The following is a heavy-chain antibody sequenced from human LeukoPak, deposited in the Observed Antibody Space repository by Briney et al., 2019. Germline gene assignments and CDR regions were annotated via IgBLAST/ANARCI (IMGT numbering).Heavy chain of an antibody. V-gene: IGHV3-30*18. D-gene: IGHD6-13*01. CDR3: AKDPAYSRQPPGYVGH. CDR1: GFTFSSYG. J-gene: IGHJ4*02. CDR2: ISYDGSNK. Sequence: GGSLRLSCAASGFTFSSYGMHWVRQAPGKGLEWVAVISYDGSNKYYADSVKGRFTISRDNSKNTLYLQMNSRRAEDTAVYYCAKDPAYSRQPPGYVGHWGQGTLVTVSS.